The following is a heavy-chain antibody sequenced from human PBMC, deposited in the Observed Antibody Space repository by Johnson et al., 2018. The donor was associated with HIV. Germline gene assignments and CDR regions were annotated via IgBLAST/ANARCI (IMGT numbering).Heavy chain of an antibody. J-gene: IGHJ3*02. Sequence: QVQLVESGGGVVQPGRSLRLSCAASGFTFSSYAMHWVRQAPGKGLEWVAVISYDGSNKYYADSVKGRFTISRDNSKNTLYLQMNSLRAEDTAVYYCARGDGGNYEAFDIWGKGTMVTVSS. V-gene: IGHV3-30*04. CDR1: GFTFSSYA. CDR3: ARGDGGNYEAFDI. CDR2: ISYDGSNK. D-gene: IGHD4-23*01.